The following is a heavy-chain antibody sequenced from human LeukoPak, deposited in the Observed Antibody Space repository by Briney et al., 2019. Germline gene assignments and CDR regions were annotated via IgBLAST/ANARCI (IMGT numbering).Heavy chain of an antibody. Sequence: PGGSLRLSCAASGFTFSQYCMSWVRQAPGKGLEWVANIKHDGSEKQDGSEKNYVDSVKGRFTIYRDNAKNSLYLKMNSLRAEDTAVYYCARGSNSGRGALDFWGQGTLVTVSS. CDR2: IKHDGSEKQDGSEK. V-gene: IGHV3-7*04. J-gene: IGHJ4*02. CDR3: ARGSNSGRGALDF. CDR1: GFTFSQYC. D-gene: IGHD3-10*02.